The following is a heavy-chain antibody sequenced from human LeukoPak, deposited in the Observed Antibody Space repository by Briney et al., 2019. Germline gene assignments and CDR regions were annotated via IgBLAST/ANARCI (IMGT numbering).Heavy chain of an antibody. CDR3: AKRRGDV. V-gene: IGHV3-23*01. Sequence: PGGSLRLSCVVSGFTFSHYAMTWLRQAPGKGLEGVSSICNSGYDTYYADSVKGRFTLSRDNSENSLYLQMNSLGVEDTAVYCCAKRRGDVWGKGNTVTGSS. CDR2: ICNSGYDT. CDR1: GFTFSHYA. J-gene: IGHJ6*04.